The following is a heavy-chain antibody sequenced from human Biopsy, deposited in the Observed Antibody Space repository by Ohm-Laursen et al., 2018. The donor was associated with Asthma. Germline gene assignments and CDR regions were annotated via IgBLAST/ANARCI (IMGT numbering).Heavy chain of an antibody. CDR2: IYYSGTT. Sequence: SDTLSLTCSLSSGSGGYMRSGNYYWGWIRQPPGKGLEWIRSIYYSGTTYYNPSLESRVTVSADTSKNQFSLKLTSVTAADTAVYYCVRGSSSWHHGPFHYYYGLDVWGQGTTATVSS. V-gene: IGHV4-39*01. CDR3: VRGSSSWHHGPFHYYYGLDV. D-gene: IGHD6-13*01. J-gene: IGHJ6*02. CDR1: SGSGGYMRSGNYY.